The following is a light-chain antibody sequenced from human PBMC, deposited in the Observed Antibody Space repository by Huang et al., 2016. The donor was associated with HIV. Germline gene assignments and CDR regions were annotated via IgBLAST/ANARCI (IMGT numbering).Light chain of an antibody. CDR3: QQYNRYSYT. J-gene: IGKJ2*01. CDR2: KAS. Sequence: DIQMTQSPSTLSASVGDRVTITCRASQSISSWLAWYQQKPGKAPKVLIYKASSLESGVPSRFSGSGSGIEFTLTISSLQPDDFATYYCQQYNRYSYTFGQGTNLEIK. V-gene: IGKV1-5*03. CDR1: QSISSW.